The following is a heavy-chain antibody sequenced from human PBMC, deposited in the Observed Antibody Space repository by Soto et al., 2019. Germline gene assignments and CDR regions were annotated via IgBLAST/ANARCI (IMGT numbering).Heavy chain of an antibody. J-gene: IGHJ6*02. CDR3: ARSPGYSASWGYFYYGMKI. Sequence: QVQLVQSGAELKKPGASVKVSCKASGYTFTHYGISWVRQAPGQGLEWMGWINTYHGNTKYAQKLQGRVTMTKDTSTSTAYMELTSLRSDDTAVYYCARSPGYSASWGYFYYGMKIWGQGTTVIAFS. CDR1: GYTFTHYG. V-gene: IGHV1-18*01. CDR2: INTYHGNT. D-gene: IGHD6-13*01.